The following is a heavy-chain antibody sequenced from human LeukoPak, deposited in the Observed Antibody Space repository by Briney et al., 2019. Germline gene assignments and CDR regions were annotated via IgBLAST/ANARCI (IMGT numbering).Heavy chain of an antibody. Sequence: PSETLSLTCTVSGYSISSGYYWGWIRQPPGKGLEWIGSIYHSGRTFYNPSLKSRVTISVDTSKNQFSLKLSSVTAADTAVYYCASGASWDYFDYWGQGTLVTVSS. CDR3: ASGASWDYFDY. CDR1: GYSISSGYY. J-gene: IGHJ4*02. CDR2: IYHSGRT. V-gene: IGHV4-38-2*02. D-gene: IGHD1-26*01.